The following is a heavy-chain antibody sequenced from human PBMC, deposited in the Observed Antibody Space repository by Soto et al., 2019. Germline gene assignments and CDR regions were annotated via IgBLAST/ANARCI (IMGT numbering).Heavy chain of an antibody. Sequence: SETLSLTCTVSGGSISSGGYYWSWIRQHPGKGLEWIGYIYYSGSTYYNPSLKSRVTISVDTSKNQFSLKLSSVTAADTAVYYCARQYGDYDLNWFDPWGQGTLVTVSS. CDR3: ARQYGDYDLNWFDP. V-gene: IGHV4-31*03. CDR1: GGSISSGGYY. J-gene: IGHJ5*02. D-gene: IGHD4-17*01. CDR2: IYYSGST.